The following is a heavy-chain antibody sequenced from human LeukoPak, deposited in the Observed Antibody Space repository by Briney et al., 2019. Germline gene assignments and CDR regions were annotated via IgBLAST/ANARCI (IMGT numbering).Heavy chain of an antibody. D-gene: IGHD3-9*01. CDR3: ARWNYDILTGYYFLGWFDP. CDR1: GYTFTTYD. Sequence: ASVKVSCKASGYTFTTYDINWVRQATGQGLEWMGWMNPNSGNTGYAQKFQGRVTITRNTSISTAYMELSSLRSEDMAVYYCARWNYDILTGYYFLGWFDPWGQGTLVTVSS. CDR2: MNPNSGNT. V-gene: IGHV1-8*03. J-gene: IGHJ5*02.